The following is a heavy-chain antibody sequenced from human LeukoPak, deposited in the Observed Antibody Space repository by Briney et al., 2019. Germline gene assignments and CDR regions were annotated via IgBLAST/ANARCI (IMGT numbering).Heavy chain of an antibody. CDR2: ISSSGSTI. J-gene: IGHJ6*03. D-gene: IGHD3-9*01. CDR1: GFTFSSYE. Sequence: GGSLRLSCAASGFTFSSYEMNWVRQAPGKGLEWVSYISSSGSTIYYADSVKGRFTISRDNAKNSLYLQMNSLRAEDTAVYYCARVRYDILTGCYYYYYMDVWGKGTTVTISS. V-gene: IGHV3-48*03. CDR3: ARVRYDILTGCYYYYYMDV.